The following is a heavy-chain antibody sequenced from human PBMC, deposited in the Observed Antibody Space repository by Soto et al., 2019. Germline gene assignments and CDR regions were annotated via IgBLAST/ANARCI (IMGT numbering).Heavy chain of an antibody. CDR1: GYTFTGYY. Sequence: ASLNVSCKASGYTFTGYYMHWVRQAPGQGLEWMGWINPNSGGTNYAQKFQGWVTMTRDTSISTAYMELSRLRSDDTAVYYCARDRVPDTAMVTVRYYYGMDVWGQGTTVTVSS. CDR2: INPNSGGT. V-gene: IGHV1-2*04. J-gene: IGHJ6*02. D-gene: IGHD5-18*01. CDR3: ARDRVPDTAMVTVRYYYGMDV.